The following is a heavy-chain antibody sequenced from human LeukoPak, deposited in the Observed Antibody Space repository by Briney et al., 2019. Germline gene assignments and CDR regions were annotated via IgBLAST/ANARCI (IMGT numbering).Heavy chain of an antibody. Sequence: PSETLSLTCTVSGGPMRSYFWSWIRQLAGKGLEWIGRIYSSGNTNYNPSLKSRVTMSVDTSKNQFSLKLTSVTAADTAFYYCAREGPYSGRWYYFDYWGQGILVTVSS. CDR3: AREGPYSGRWYYFDY. J-gene: IGHJ4*02. CDR1: GGPMRSYF. V-gene: IGHV4-4*07. D-gene: IGHD6-13*01. CDR2: IYSSGNT.